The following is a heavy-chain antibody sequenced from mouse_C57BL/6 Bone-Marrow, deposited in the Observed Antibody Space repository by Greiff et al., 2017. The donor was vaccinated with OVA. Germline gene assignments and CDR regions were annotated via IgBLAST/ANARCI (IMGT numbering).Heavy chain of an antibody. CDR1: GYSITSGYD. V-gene: IGHV3-1*01. Sequence: DVKLQESGPGMVKPSQSLSLTCTVTGYSITSGYDWHCIRHFPGNKLEWLGYIRYSGSTNYNPSLKSRISITHDTSKNHFFLKVNSVTTEDTATYYCATFGAYWGQGTLVTVSA. CDR3: ATFGAY. CDR2: IRYSGST. J-gene: IGHJ3*01.